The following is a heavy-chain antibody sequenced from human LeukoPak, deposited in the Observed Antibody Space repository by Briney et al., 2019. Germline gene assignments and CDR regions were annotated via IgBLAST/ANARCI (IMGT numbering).Heavy chain of an antibody. CDR3: ARAKYSRLDY. CDR1: GYSFTSYW. V-gene: IGHV5-10-1*01. Sequence: GESLKISCKGSGYSFTSYWISWVRQMPGKGLGWMGRIDPSDSYTNYSPSFQGHVTISADKSISTAYLQWSSLKASDTAMYYCARAKYSRLDYWGQGTLVTVSS. J-gene: IGHJ4*02. D-gene: IGHD6-13*01. CDR2: IDPSDSYT.